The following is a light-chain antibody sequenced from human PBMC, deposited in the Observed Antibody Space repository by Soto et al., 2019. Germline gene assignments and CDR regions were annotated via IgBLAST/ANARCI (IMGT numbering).Light chain of an antibody. CDR2: GAS. J-gene: IGKJ5*01. Sequence: EIVMTQSPGTLSVSPGEGATHSCRVSQSVRSNLAWYQQKPGQAPRLLIYGASSRATGIPDRFSGSGSGTDLTLTISRLEPEDFAVYYCQQYGSSPPVTFGQGTRLEV. CDR3: QQYGSSPPVT. V-gene: IGKV3-20*01. CDR1: QSVRSN.